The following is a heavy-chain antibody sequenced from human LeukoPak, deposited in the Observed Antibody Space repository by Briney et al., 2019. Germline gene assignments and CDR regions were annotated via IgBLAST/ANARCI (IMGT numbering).Heavy chain of an antibody. D-gene: IGHD1-26*01. Sequence: GGSLRLSCAASGFTFSSYWMSWVRQAPGKGLEWVANIKEDGSEKYYADSVKGRFTISRDNAKNSLYLQMNSLRAEDTAVYYCGRDDGELSGFDIRGQGTMVTVSS. CDR1: GFTFSSYW. V-gene: IGHV3-7*01. CDR3: GRDDGELSGFDI. J-gene: IGHJ3*02. CDR2: IKEDGSEK.